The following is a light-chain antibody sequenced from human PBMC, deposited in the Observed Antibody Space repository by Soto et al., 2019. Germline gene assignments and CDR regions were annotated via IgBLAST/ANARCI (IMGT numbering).Light chain of an antibody. CDR2: CAS. V-gene: IGKV4-1*01. Sequence: DIVMTQSPDALAASLGERATIHWKSSLSVXXRSNHKNYFAWYQHNTRQTPKLLIDCASTRGSRIPDRVSGSGSGREFTRTISCVQAEKVAVYYSQQYNIFPPITGGQGTQRGF. J-gene: IGKJ5*01. CDR3: QQYNIFPPIT. CDR1: LSVXXRSNHKNY.